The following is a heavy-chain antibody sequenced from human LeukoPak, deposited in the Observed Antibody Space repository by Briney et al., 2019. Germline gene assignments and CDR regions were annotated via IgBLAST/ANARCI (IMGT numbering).Heavy chain of an antibody. CDR1: GYTFTGYY. J-gene: IGHJ5*02. D-gene: IGHD2-2*01. Sequence: ASVKVSCNASGYTFTGYYMHWVRQAPGQGLEWMGWINPNSGGTNYAQKFQGRVTMTRDTSISTAYMELSRLRSDDTAVYYCARDVRGYCSSTSCYVVDNWFDPWGQGTLVTVSS. CDR2: INPNSGGT. CDR3: ARDVRGYCSSTSCYVVDNWFDP. V-gene: IGHV1-2*02.